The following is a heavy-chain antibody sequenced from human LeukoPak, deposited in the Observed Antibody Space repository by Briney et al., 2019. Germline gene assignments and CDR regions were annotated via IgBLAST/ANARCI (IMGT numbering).Heavy chain of an antibody. CDR3: ARPSGAIQYYYYMDV. D-gene: IGHD2-2*01. Sequence: PSETLSLTCTVSGGSISSSSYYWGWIRQPPGKGLEWIGSIYYSGSTYYNPSLKSRVTISVDTSKNQFSLKLSSVTAADTAVYYCARPSGAIQYYYYMDVWGKGTTVTVSS. CDR2: IYYSGST. CDR1: GGSISSSSYY. J-gene: IGHJ6*03. V-gene: IGHV4-39*07.